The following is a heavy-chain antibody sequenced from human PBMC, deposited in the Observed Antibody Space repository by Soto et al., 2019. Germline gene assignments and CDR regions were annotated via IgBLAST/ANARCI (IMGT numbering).Heavy chain of an antibody. V-gene: IGHV4-61*01. D-gene: IGHD3-16*01. J-gene: IGHJ4*02. CDR1: GGSVSSGSYY. Sequence: QVQLQESGPGLVKPSETLSLTCTVSGGSVSSGSYYWSWIRQPPGKGLEWIGYIYYSGSTNYNPSPKSRVTISVDTSKNQFSLKLSSVTAADTAVYYCAGGLSPSDYWGQGTLVTVSS. CDR3: AGGLSPSDY. CDR2: IYYSGST.